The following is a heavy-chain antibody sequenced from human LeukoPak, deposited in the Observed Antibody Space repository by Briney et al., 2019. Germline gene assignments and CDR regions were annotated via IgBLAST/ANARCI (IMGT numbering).Heavy chain of an antibody. CDR3: ARSGYSPDY. V-gene: IGHV4-61*01. CDR1: GGSVSSGSYY. J-gene: IGHJ4*02. CDR2: IYYSGST. D-gene: IGHD6-13*01. Sequence: SETLSLTCTVSGGSVSSGSYYWSWIRQPPGKGLEWIGYIYYSGSTNCNPSLKSRVTISVDTSKNQFSLKLSSVTTADTAVYYCARSGYSPDYWGQGTLVTVSS.